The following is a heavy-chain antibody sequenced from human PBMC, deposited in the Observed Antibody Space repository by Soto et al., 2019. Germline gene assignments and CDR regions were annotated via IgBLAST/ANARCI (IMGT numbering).Heavy chain of an antibody. CDR2: IFHSGST. D-gene: IGHD3-9*01. CDR3: ARAGVYYDILTGHLNWFDP. CDR1: GGSISDSNW. J-gene: IGHJ5*02. V-gene: IGHV4-4*02. Sequence: PSETMSLTCAVSGGSISDSNWWSWVRQPPGKGLEWIGEIFHSGSTNYNPSLRSRVTISVDKSENQFSLKLSSVTAADTAVYYCARAGVYYDILTGHLNWFDPWGQGTLVTVSS.